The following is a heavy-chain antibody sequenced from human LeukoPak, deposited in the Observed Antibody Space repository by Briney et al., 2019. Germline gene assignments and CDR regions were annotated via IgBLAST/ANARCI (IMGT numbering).Heavy chain of an antibody. D-gene: IGHD2/OR15-2a*01. V-gene: IGHV6-1*01. Sequence: SAXXNWIRXAPXXGLEWLGRTYFRSKWYNDYAESVKGRISINPDTSKNQFSLQLNSVNPEDTAVYYCANFYLDNWSQGSLVTVSS. CDR3: ANFYLDN. CDR2: TYFRSKWYN. J-gene: IGHJ4*02. CDR1: SAX.